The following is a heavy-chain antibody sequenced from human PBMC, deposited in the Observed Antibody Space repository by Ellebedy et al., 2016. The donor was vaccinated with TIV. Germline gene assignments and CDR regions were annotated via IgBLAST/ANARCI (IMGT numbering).Heavy chain of an antibody. CDR3: ARVEVGRSGPSYGMDV. V-gene: IGHV3-74*01. CDR2: IDSDGSST. Sequence: PGGSLRLSCAASGFTFSSHWMHWVRQAPGKGLVWVSRIDSDGSSTTYVDSVKGRFTISRDNAKNTPYLQMNSLRAEDTAVYYCARVEVGRSGPSYGMDVWGQGTTVTVSS. D-gene: IGHD6-19*01. CDR1: GFTFSSHW. J-gene: IGHJ6*02.